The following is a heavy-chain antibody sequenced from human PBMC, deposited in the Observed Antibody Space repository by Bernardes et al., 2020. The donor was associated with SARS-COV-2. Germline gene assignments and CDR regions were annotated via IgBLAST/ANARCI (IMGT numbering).Heavy chain of an antibody. D-gene: IGHD3-3*01. CDR1: GGSISSSSYY. CDR2: IYYSWST. V-gene: IGHV4-39*01. CDR3: ARHRPGFLEWLAVLDD. Sequence: SETLSLTCTVSGGSISSSSYYWGWIRQPPGKGLEWIGSIYYSWSTYYNPSLKSRVTISVDTSNNQFSLKLSSVTAAYTAVYYFARHRPGFLEWLAVLDDWGEGTLVT. J-gene: IGHJ4*02.